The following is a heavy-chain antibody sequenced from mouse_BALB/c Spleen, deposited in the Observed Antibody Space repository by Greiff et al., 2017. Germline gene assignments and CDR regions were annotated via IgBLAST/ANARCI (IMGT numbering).Heavy chain of an antibody. CDR1: GFTFSSYT. CDR2: ISNGGGST. J-gene: IGHJ4*01. V-gene: IGHV5-12-2*01. CDR3: ARHGYSLYAMDY. Sequence: EVQGVESGGGLVQPGGSLKLSCAASGFTFSSYTMSWVRQTPEKRLEWVAYISNGGGSTYYPDTVKGRFTISRDNAKNTLYLQMSSLKSEDTAMYYCARHGYSLYAMDYWGQGTSVTVSS. D-gene: IGHD2-3*01.